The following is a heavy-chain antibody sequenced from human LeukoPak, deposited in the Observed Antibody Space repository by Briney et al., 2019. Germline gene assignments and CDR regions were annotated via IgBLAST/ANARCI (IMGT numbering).Heavy chain of an antibody. V-gene: IGHV3-30*04. J-gene: IGHJ6*03. CDR2: ISYDGSNK. CDR1: GFTFSSYA. D-gene: IGHD1-26*01. Sequence: GGSLRLSCAASGFTFSSYAMHWVRQAPGKGLEWVALISYDGSNKYHADSVKGRFTISRDNSKNTLYLQMNSLRAEDTAVYYCAKDGGSYQYYYYYYMDVWGKGTTVTVSS. CDR3: AKDGGSYQYYYYYYMDV.